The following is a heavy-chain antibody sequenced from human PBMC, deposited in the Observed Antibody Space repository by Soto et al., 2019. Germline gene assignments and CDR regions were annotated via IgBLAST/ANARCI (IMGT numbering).Heavy chain of an antibody. J-gene: IGHJ6*02. CDR3: ASLWFGGFGMDV. D-gene: IGHD3-10*01. V-gene: IGHV4-34*01. CDR2: INHSGST. Sequence: SETLSLTYAVYGGSFSGYYWSWIRQPPGKGLEGIGEINHSGSTNYNPSLKSRVTISVATSKNQFSLKLSSVTAAFTAVYYCASLWFGGFGMDVWGQGTTVTVSS. CDR1: GGSFSGYY.